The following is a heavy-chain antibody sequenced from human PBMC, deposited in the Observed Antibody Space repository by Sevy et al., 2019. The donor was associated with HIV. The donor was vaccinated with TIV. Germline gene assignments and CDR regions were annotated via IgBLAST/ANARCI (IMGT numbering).Heavy chain of an antibody. D-gene: IGHD3-10*01. Sequence: GGSLRLSCAASRFTFSSYAMHWVRQAPGKGLEWVAVISYDGSNKYYSDSVKGRFTISRDNSKNTLYLQMNSLRAEDTAVYYCARDRYYYGSGSYYDYYYYYMDVWGKGTTVTVSS. J-gene: IGHJ6*03. CDR1: RFTFSSYA. V-gene: IGHV3-30-3*01. CDR3: ARDRYYYGSGSYYDYYYYYMDV. CDR2: ISYDGSNK.